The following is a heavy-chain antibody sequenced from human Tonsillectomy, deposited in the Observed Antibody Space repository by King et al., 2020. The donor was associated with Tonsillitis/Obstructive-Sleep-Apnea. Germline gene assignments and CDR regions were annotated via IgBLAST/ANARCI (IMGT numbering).Heavy chain of an antibody. CDR3: TTDGYCSSTSCPGAFDF. Sequence: VQLVESGGDLVKPGGSLRLSCAASGFTFSNVWMSWVRQVPGKGLEWVGRIKTKTNGATTDYAAPVKGRFTISRDDSKNTVYLQMNSLKTEDTAVYYCTTDGYCSSTSCPGAFDFWGQGTMVTVSS. V-gene: IGHV3-15*01. CDR1: GFTFSNVW. CDR2: IKTKTNGATT. D-gene: IGHD2-2*01. J-gene: IGHJ3*01.